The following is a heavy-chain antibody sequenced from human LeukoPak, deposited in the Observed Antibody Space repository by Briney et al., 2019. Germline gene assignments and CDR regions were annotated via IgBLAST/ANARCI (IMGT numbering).Heavy chain of an antibody. CDR1: GFTLSSYA. V-gene: IGHV3-23*01. D-gene: IGHD3-22*01. CDR2: ISGSGGST. CDR3: AKDQRDNYYDNSGYYYYFDY. J-gene: IGHJ4*02. Sequence: PGGSLRLSCAASGFTLSSYAMSWVRQAPGKGLEWVSTISGSGGSTYYGDSVKGRFTLSRDNSKNTLYLEMNSLRAEDTAVYYCAKDQRDNYYDNSGYYYYFDYWGQGTLVTVSS.